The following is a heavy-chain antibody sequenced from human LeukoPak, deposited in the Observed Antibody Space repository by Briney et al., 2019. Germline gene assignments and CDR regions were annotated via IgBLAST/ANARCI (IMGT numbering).Heavy chain of an antibody. J-gene: IGHJ4*02. D-gene: IGHD7-27*01. V-gene: IGHV1-2*06. Sequence: ASVKVSCKASGYTFTGYYMHWVRQAPGQGLEWMGRINPNSGGTNYAQKFQGRVTMTRDTSISTAYMELSRLRSDDTAVYYCARVVNWGSGPFDYWGQGTLVTVPS. CDR3: ARVVNWGSGPFDY. CDR1: GYTFTGYY. CDR2: INPNSGGT.